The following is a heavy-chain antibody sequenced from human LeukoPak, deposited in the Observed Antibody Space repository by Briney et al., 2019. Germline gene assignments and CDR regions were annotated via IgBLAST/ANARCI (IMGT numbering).Heavy chain of an antibody. CDR1: GGSISSYY. J-gene: IGHJ4*02. V-gene: IGHV4-59*08. CDR2: IYYSGST. Sequence: SETLSLTCTVSGGSISSYYWSWIRQPPGKGLEWIGYIYYSGSTNYNPSLKSRVTISVDTSKNQFSLKLSSVTAADTAVYYCARRKLMSAAEDYWGQGTLVTVSS. CDR3: ARRKLMSAAEDY. D-gene: IGHD6-13*01.